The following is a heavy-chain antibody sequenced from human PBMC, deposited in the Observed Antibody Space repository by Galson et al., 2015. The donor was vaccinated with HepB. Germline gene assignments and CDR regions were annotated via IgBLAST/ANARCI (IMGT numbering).Heavy chain of an antibody. CDR3: TRAMREPDSGYFDS. V-gene: IGHV3-30*04. CDR1: GIAFSRSA. CDR2: ILYDGGNK. J-gene: IGHJ4*02. Sequence: SLRLSCAASGIAFSRSAMHWVRQAPGRGLEWVAIILYDGGNKYYAKSVQGRFTISSDNSKNTLFLLMNNMRSEDTAMYYCTRAMREPDSGYFDSWGQGALVTVSS. D-gene: IGHD1-14*01.